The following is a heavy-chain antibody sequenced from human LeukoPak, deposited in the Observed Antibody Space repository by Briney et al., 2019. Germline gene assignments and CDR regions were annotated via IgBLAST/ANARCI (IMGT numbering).Heavy chain of an antibody. J-gene: IGHJ4*02. D-gene: IGHD5-12*01. V-gene: IGHV3-74*01. Sequence: GGSLRLSCAVSGFTFSSYWMHWVRQGPGKGLVWVAGINTDGSSTRYADSVKGRVTISRDNAKNTLYLQMSSLRAEDTAVYYCARGVATIFGSSWYYNYWGQGTLVTVSS. CDR1: GFTFSSYW. CDR3: ARGVATIFGSSWYYNY. CDR2: INTDGSST.